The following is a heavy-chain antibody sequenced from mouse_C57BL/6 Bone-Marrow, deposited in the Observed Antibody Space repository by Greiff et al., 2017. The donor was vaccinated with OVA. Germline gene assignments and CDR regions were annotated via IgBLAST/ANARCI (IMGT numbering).Heavy chain of an antibody. V-gene: IGHV1-15*01. J-gene: IGHJ2*01. CDR2: IDPETGGT. CDR1: GYTFTDYE. CDR3: TRRDYYGSCHFDY. Sequence: VQLQQSGAELVRPGASVTLSCTASGYTFTDYEMHWVKQTPVHGLEWIGAIDPETGGTAYNQKFQGKAILTADKSSSTAYMELRSLTSEDSAVYYCTRRDYYGSCHFDYWGQGTTLTVSS. D-gene: IGHD1-1*01.